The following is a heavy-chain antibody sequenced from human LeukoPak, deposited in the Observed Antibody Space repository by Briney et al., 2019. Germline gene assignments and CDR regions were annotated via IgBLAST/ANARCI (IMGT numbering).Heavy chain of an antibody. CDR2: TGGSDDNT. J-gene: IGHJ4*02. Sequence: GGSLRLSCEGSGFSFNGYAMSWVRQAPGKGLEWVAVTGGSDDNTQYADSVKGRFSISRDTSENRLFLQMNSLRPDDSALYYCTKDLMTGFSSGWYLAYWGQGTLVTVSS. CDR3: TKDLMTGFSSGWYLAY. V-gene: IGHV3-23*01. CDR1: GFSFNGYA. D-gene: IGHD6-19*01.